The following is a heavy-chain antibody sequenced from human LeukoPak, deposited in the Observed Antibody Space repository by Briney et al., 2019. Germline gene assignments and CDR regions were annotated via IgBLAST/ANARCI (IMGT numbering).Heavy chain of an antibody. CDR2: IKQDGSEK. J-gene: IGHJ5*02. Sequence: GGSLRLSCAASGFTFSNYGMNWVRQAPGKGLEWVANIKQDGSEKYYVDSVKGRFTISRDNAKNSLYLQMNSLRAEDTAVYYCARDHSSGWYIWFDPWGQGTLVTVSS. V-gene: IGHV3-7*01. CDR3: ARDHSSGWYIWFDP. CDR1: GFTFSNYG. D-gene: IGHD6-19*01.